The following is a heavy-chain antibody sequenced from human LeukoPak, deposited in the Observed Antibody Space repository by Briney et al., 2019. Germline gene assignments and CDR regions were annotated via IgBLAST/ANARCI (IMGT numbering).Heavy chain of an antibody. CDR1: GGSISSGSYY. CDR2: IYTSGST. D-gene: IGHD2-2*02. V-gene: IGHV4-61*02. J-gene: IGHJ6*03. Sequence: TLSLTCTVSGGSISSGSYYWSWIRQPAGKGLEWIGRIYTSGSTNYNPSLKSRVTISVDTSKNQFSLKLSSVTAADTAVYYCARGYCSSTSCYNYYYYYYMDVWGKGTTVTVSS. CDR3: ARGYCSSTSCYNYYYYYYMDV.